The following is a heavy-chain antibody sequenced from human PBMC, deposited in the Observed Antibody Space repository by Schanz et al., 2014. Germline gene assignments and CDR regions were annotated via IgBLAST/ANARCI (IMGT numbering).Heavy chain of an antibody. D-gene: IGHD1-1*01. Sequence: QVQMVESGGGVVQPGRSLRLSCAASGFAFSVYGMHWVRQAPGKGPEWVAVIWSDGSTKYYADSVKGRFTISRDNSKNPHYLQLSSERADDTSVYFCARAHGNNWYEKGLDYWGQGTQVTVSS. J-gene: IGHJ4*02. V-gene: IGHV3-33*01. CDR2: IWSDGSTK. CDR3: ARAHGNNWYEKGLDY. CDR1: GFAFSVYG.